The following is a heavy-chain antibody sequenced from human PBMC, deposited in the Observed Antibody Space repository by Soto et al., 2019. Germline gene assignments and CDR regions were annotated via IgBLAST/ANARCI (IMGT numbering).Heavy chain of an antibody. CDR3: ARSSGVPTPDFDY. Sequence: VGSLRLFCAASGFAFNIYAIHWVRQAPGKGLEWVAVISHDGTNRYYTDSVRGRFTISRDNSKNTVYLEMDSLRADDTAVYYCARSSGVPTPDFDYWGQGTLVTVSS. J-gene: IGHJ4*02. CDR2: ISHDGTNR. D-gene: IGHD3-3*01. CDR1: GFAFNIYA. V-gene: IGHV3-30-3*01.